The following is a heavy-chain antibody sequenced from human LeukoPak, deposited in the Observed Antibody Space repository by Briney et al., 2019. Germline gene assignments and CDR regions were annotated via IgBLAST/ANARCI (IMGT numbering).Heavy chain of an antibody. Sequence: GGSLRLSCAASGFTFSSYAMHWVRQAPGKGLEYVSAISSNGGSTYYANSVKGRFTISRDNSKNTLYLQMGSLRAEDMAVYYCARDKYYDSGGYYFYFDYWGQGTLVTVSS. D-gene: IGHD3-22*01. CDR2: ISSNGGST. V-gene: IGHV3-64*01. CDR1: GFTFSSYA. J-gene: IGHJ4*02. CDR3: ARDKYYDSGGYYFYFDY.